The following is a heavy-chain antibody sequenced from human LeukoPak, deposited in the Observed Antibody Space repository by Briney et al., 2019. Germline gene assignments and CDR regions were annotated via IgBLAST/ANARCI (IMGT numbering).Heavy chain of an antibody. J-gene: IGHJ4*02. CDR1: GGSISSYY. CDR3: ARGTGQVVVKEIDY. V-gene: IGHV4-59*08. D-gene: IGHD3-22*01. CDR2: IYYSGST. Sequence: SETLSLTCTVSGGSISSYYWSWIRQPPGKGLEWIGYIYYSGSTNYNPSLKSRVTISVDTSKNQFSLKLSSVTAADTAVYYCARGTGQVVVKEIDYWGQGTLSPSPQ.